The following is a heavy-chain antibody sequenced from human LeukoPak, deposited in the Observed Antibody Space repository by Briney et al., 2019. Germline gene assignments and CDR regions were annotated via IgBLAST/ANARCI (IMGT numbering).Heavy chain of an antibody. CDR1: GYTFTSYY. CDR3: ARYCSSTSCYGNWFDP. Sequence: GASVKVSCKASGYTFTSYYMHWVRQAPGQGLEWMGIINPSGGSTSYAQKFQGRVTMTRDTSTSTVYMELSSLRSEDTAVYYCARYCSSTSCYGNWFDPWGQGTLVTVSS. J-gene: IGHJ5*02. D-gene: IGHD2-2*01. V-gene: IGHV1-46*01. CDR2: INPSGGST.